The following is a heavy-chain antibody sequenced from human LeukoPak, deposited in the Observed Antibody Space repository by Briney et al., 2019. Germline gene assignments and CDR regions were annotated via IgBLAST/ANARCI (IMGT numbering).Heavy chain of an antibody. J-gene: IGHJ3*02. V-gene: IGHV3-48*01. Sequence: GGSLRLSCATSGFTFTIFGINWLRQAPGKGPEWVSYIDARSGITYYADSVQGRFTISRDNAKESVFLQMNRLRVDDTAVYYCARTYDFGRGPPGDAFDNWGQGTPVTVSS. D-gene: IGHD3-3*01. CDR2: IDARSGIT. CDR3: ARTYDFGRGPPGDAFDN. CDR1: GFTFTIFG.